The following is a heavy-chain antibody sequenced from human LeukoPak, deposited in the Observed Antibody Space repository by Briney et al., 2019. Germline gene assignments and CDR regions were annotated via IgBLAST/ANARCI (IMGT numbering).Heavy chain of an antibody. D-gene: IGHD3-16*01. CDR1: RFTFSYYW. CDR2: INGDGSTT. CDR3: ARGSDYGAFDI. V-gene: IGHV3-74*01. J-gene: IGHJ3*02. Sequence: GGSLRLSCAASRFTFSYYWMHWVRQAPGKGLVWVSRINGDGSTTTYADSVKGRFTISRDNAKNSLYLQMNSLRAEDTAVYYCARGSDYGAFDIWGQGTMVTVSS.